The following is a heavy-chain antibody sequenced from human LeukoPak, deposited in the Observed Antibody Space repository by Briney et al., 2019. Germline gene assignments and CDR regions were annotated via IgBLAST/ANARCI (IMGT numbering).Heavy chain of an antibody. V-gene: IGHV1-2*02. Sequence: ASVKVSCKASGYTFTGYYMHWVRQAPGQGLEWMGWINPNSGGTNYAQKFQGRVTMTRDTSTSTVYMELSSLRSEDTAVYYCARDRLGGDHNWFDPWGQGTLVTVSS. CDR2: INPNSGGT. CDR3: ARDRLGGDHNWFDP. J-gene: IGHJ5*02. D-gene: IGHD1-26*01. CDR1: GYTFTGYY.